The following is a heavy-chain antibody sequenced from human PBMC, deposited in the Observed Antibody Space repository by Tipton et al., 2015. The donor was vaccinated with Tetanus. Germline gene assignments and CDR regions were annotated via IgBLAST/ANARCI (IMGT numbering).Heavy chain of an antibody. CDR2: INPNRGGT. D-gene: IGHD5-18*01. V-gene: IGHV1-2*02. Sequence: QLVQSGAEVKKPGASVKVSCKASGYTFTGYYMHWVRQAPGQGLEWMGWINPNRGGTNYAQKFQGRVTMTRDTSISTAYMELSRLRSDDTAVYYCARDLLETRGYSYGPQDYWGQGTLVTVSS. CDR1: GYTFTGYY. CDR3: ARDLLETRGYSYGPQDY. J-gene: IGHJ4*02.